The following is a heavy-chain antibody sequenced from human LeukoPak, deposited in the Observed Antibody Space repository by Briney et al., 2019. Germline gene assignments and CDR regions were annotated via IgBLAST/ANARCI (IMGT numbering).Heavy chain of an antibody. V-gene: IGHV3-74*01. J-gene: IGHJ4*02. CDR3: AKGGSSSPRSTFDY. CDR2: INGDGSTT. Sequence: PGGSLRLSCAASGFTFSSYWMHWVRQAPGKGLVWVSHINGDGSTTSYADSVKGRFTISRDNAKNTVYLQMNSLRAEDTAVYYCAKGGSSSPRSTFDYWGQGTLLTVSP. D-gene: IGHD6-13*01. CDR1: GFTFSSYW.